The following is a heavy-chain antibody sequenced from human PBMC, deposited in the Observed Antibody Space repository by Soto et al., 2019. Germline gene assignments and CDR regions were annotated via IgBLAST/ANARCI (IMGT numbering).Heavy chain of an antibody. J-gene: IGHJ5*02. D-gene: IGHD2-21*02. V-gene: IGHV4-31*03. CDR2: IYYSGST. Sequence: QVQLQESGPGLVKPSQTLSLTCTVSGGSISSGGYYWSWIRQHPGKGLEWIGYIYYSGSTYYNPSRKSRITIAVDTSKNQFSLKLSSVTAADTAVYYCARSSPLVTAPWGQGTLVTVSS. CDR3: ARSSPLVTAP. CDR1: GGSISSGGYY.